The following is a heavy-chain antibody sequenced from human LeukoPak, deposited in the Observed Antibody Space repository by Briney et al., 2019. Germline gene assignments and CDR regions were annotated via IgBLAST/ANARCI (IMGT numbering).Heavy chain of an antibody. V-gene: IGHV4-34*01. J-gene: IGHJ5*02. CDR2: INHSGST. Sequence: SETLSLTCAVYGGSFSGYYWSWIRQPPGKGLEWIGEINHSGSTNYNPSLKSRVTISVDTSKNQFSLKLSSVTAADTAVYYCARAVVHYYDSSGYYRWFDPWGQGTLVTVSS. CDR3: ARAVVHYYDSSGYYRWFDP. CDR1: GGSFSGYY. D-gene: IGHD3-22*01.